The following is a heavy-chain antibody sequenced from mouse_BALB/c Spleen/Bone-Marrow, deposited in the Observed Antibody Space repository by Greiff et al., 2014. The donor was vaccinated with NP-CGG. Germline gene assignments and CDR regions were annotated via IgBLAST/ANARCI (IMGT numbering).Heavy chain of an antibody. CDR2: IYYSGTI. J-gene: IGHJ4*01. V-gene: IGHV3-5*02. CDR3: ARAYYRYAMDY. CDR1: GISITTGNYR. D-gene: IGHD2-14*01. Sequence: ESGPGLVKPSQTVSLTCTVTGISITTGNYRWSWIRQFPGNKLEWIGFIYYSGTITYNPSLTSRTTITRDTSKNQFFLEMNSLTAEDTATDYCARAYYRYAMDYWGQGTSVTVSS.